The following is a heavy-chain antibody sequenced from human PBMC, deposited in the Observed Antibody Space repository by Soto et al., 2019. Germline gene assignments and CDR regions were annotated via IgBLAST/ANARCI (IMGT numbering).Heavy chain of an antibody. Sequence: GGSLRLSCAASGFTFSNAWMNWVRQAPGKGLEWVGRIKSKTDGGTTDYAAPVKGRFTISRDDSKNTLYLQMNSLKTEDTAVYYCTTAPNSGSYWIDYYYYGMDVWGQGTTVTVSS. CDR3: TTAPNSGSYWIDYYYYGMDV. V-gene: IGHV3-15*07. D-gene: IGHD3-10*01. J-gene: IGHJ6*02. CDR2: IKSKTDGGTT. CDR1: GFTFSNAW.